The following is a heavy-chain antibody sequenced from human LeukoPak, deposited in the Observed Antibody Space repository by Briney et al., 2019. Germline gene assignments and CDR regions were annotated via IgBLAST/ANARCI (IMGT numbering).Heavy chain of an antibody. V-gene: IGHV3-7*01. Sequence: GGSLRLSCAASGFTYSSYWMSWVRQAPGKGLEWVANIKLDGSEKYYVDSVRGRFTIYRDNAKKSLYLQMNSLRAEDTAVYYCASRGPSGSYQGTYFFDYWGQGTLVSVSS. CDR3: ASRGPSGSYQGTYFFDY. J-gene: IGHJ4*02. CDR1: GFTYSSYW. D-gene: IGHD1-26*01. CDR2: IKLDGSEK.